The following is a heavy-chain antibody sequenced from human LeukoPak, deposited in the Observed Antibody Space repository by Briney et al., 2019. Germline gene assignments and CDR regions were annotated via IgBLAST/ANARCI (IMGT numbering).Heavy chain of an antibody. CDR1: GGSISSSSYS. CDR2: IYYSGST. Sequence: PSETLSLTCTVSGGSISSSSYSWGWIRQPPGKGLEWIGSIYYSGSTYYNPSLKSRVTISVDTSKNQFSLKLSSVTAADTAVYYCARHGYAYDSSGLFDYWGQGTLVTVSS. V-gene: IGHV4-39*01. J-gene: IGHJ4*02. D-gene: IGHD3-22*01. CDR3: ARHGYAYDSSGLFDY.